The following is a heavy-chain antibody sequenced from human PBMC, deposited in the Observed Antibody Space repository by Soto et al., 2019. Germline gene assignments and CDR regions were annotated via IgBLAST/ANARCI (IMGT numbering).Heavy chain of an antibody. CDR3: AREPARRGCSGGSCYSNWFDP. D-gene: IGHD2-15*01. V-gene: IGHV6-1*01. J-gene: IGHJ5*02. CDR1: GDSVSSNSAA. CDR2: TYYRSKWYN. Sequence: PSQTLSLTCVISGDSVSSNSAAWNWIRQSPSRGLEWLGRTYYRSKWYNDYAVSVKSRITINPDTSKNQFSLQLNSVTPEDTAVYYCAREPARRGCSGGSCYSNWFDPWGQGTLVTVSS.